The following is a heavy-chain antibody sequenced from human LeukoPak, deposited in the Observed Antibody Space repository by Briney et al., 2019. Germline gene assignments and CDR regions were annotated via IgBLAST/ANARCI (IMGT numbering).Heavy chain of an antibody. J-gene: IGHJ6*04. D-gene: IGHD3-10*01. Sequence: ASVKVSCKASGYTFTSCDINWVRQATGQGLEWMGWMNPNSGNTGYAQKFQDRVTMTRNTSTSTAYMELSSLRSEDTAVYYCARGILWFGDDVWGKGTTVTISS. CDR3: ARGILWFGDDV. CDR2: MNPNSGNT. CDR1: GYTFTSCD. V-gene: IGHV1-8*01.